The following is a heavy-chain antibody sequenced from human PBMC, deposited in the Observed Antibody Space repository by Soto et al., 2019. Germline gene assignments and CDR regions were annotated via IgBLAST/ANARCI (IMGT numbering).Heavy chain of an antibody. D-gene: IGHD4-17*01. CDR1: GFTFSSYA. CDR3: ARDPKYDYGDYEGAFDI. CDR2: ISYDGSNK. J-gene: IGHJ3*02. Sequence: QVQLVESGGGVVQPGRSLRLSCAASGFTFSSYAIHWVRQAPGKGLEWVAGISYDGSNKYYADSVKGRFTITRDNSKKTLYLQMNSLRAEDTAVYYCARDPKYDYGDYEGAFDIWGQRTMVTVSS. V-gene: IGHV3-30-3*01.